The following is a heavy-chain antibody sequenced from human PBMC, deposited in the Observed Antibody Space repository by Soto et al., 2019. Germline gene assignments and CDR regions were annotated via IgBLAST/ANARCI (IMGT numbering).Heavy chain of an antibody. D-gene: IGHD6-19*01. CDR3: ARVNHSAVAGTNWFDP. CDR2: INPNSGGT. Sequence: ASVKVSCKASGYTFTGHYMHWVRQAPGQGLEWMGWINPNSGGTNYAQKFQGWVTMTRDTSISTAYMELSRLRSDDTAVYYCARVNHSAVAGTNWFDPWGQGTLVTVSS. CDR1: GYTFTGHY. V-gene: IGHV1-2*04. J-gene: IGHJ5*02.